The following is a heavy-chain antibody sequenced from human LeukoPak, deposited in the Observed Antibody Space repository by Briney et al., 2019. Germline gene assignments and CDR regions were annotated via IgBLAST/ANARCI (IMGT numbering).Heavy chain of an antibody. CDR1: GGTFSSYA. Sequence: VASVKVSCKASGGTFSSYAISWVRQAPGQGLEWMGGIIPIFGTANYAQKFQGRVTITADESTSTAYMELSSLRSEDTAVYYCARGVLTIFWSADAFDIWGQGTMVTVSS. CDR3: ARGVLTIFWSADAFDI. V-gene: IGHV1-69*13. J-gene: IGHJ3*02. CDR2: IIPIFGTA. D-gene: IGHD3-10*02.